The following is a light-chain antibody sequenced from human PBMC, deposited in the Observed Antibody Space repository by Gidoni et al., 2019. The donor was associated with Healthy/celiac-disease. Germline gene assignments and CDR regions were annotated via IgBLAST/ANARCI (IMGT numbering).Light chain of an antibody. CDR2: GAS. CDR1: QRVSSSY. V-gene: IGKV3-20*01. CDR3: QQYGSSPYT. J-gene: IGKJ2*01. Sequence: EIVLTQSPGTLSLSPGERATLACRASQRVSSSYLAWYQQKPGQAPRLLIYGASSRATGIPDRFSGSGSGTAFTLTISRLEPEDFAVYYCQQYGSSPYTFGQGTQLE.